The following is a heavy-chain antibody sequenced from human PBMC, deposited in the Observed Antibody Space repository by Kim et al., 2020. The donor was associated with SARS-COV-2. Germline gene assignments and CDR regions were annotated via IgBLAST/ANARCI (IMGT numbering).Heavy chain of an antibody. V-gene: IGHV4-59*01. J-gene: IGHJ5*02. CDR1: GGSISSYY. Sequence: SETLSLTCTVSGGSISSYYWSWIRQPPGKGLEWIGYIYYSGSTNYNPSLKSRVTISVDTSKNQFSLKLSSVTAADTAVYYCAKGKAARPAWFDPWGQGTLVTVSS. D-gene: IGHD6-6*01. CDR2: IYYSGST. CDR3: AKGKAARPAWFDP.